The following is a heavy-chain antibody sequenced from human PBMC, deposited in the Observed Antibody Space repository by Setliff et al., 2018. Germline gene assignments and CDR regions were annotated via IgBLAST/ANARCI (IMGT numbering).Heavy chain of an antibody. CDR2: IFHTGAA. CDR3: AREAGYYDSSGPVGVPYYYYMDV. CDR1: GYSISSGHY. J-gene: IGHJ6*03. V-gene: IGHV4-38-2*02. D-gene: IGHD3-22*01. Sequence: PSETLSLTCTVSGYSISSGHYWGWIRQSPGKGLDWIGSIFHTGAAYYNPSLESRFTISVDTSKNPFSLKLNSVTAADTAVYYCAREAGYYDSSGPVGVPYYYYMDVWGKGTTVTVSS.